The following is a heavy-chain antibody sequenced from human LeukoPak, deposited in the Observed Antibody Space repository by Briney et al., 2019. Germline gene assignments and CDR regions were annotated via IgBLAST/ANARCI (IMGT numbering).Heavy chain of an antibody. J-gene: IGHJ4*02. V-gene: IGHV3-23*01. Sequence: GGSLRLSCAVSGITLSNYGMSWVGQAPGKGVEGVAGLSGSGGGTNYADSVQGRFTISRDNPKNTLYLQMNSLRAEDTAVYFCAKRGVVIRVFLVGFHKEAYYFDSWGQGALVTVSS. CDR1: GITLSNYG. CDR2: LSGSGGGT. D-gene: IGHD3-10*01. CDR3: AKRGVVIRVFLVGFHKEAYYFDS.